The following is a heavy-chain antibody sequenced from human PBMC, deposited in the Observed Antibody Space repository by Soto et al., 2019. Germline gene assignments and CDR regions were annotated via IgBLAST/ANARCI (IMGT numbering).Heavy chain of an antibody. J-gene: IGHJ4*02. CDR1: GDSISSYY. D-gene: IGHD4-17*01. CDR2: IYHSGST. CDR3: ARSNGDYGDY. Sequence: QVQLQGSGPGLLKPSETLSLTCTVSGDSISSYYWSWIRQPPGKGLEWIGYIYHSGSTNYNPSLKRRVTISLDPAKRQFSLRLSSVSAADTAVYYCARSNGDYGDYWSQGNLVPVSS. V-gene: IGHV4-59*01.